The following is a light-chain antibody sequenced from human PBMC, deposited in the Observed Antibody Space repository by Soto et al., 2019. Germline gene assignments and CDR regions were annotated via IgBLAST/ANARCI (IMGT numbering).Light chain of an antibody. Sequence: EIVLTQSPGTLSLSPGERATLSCRASQSIASSYLAWYQQKPGQPPRLLLYRTFNRATGIPDRFSGSGSGTDFTLTISILEPEDFAVYCCQQFSRPPLTFGGGTKVEI. CDR1: QSIASSY. CDR3: QQFSRPPLT. V-gene: IGKV3-20*01. J-gene: IGKJ4*01. CDR2: RTF.